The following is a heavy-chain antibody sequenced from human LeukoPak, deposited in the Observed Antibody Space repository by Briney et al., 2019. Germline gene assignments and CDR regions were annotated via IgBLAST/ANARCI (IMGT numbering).Heavy chain of an antibody. V-gene: IGHV3-73*01. CDR3: TVPASGGNWFDP. CDR2: IRGAGYSDAP. D-gene: IGHD2-2*01. J-gene: IGHJ5*02. CDR1: GFSFSGSA. Sequence: PGGSLRLSCAASGFSFSGSAIHWVRQAPGKGLEWVGRIRGAGYSDAPAYVASVRGRFTISRDDSKSTAYLQMNSLKAEDTAVYYGTVPASGGNWFDPWGPGTLVTVS.